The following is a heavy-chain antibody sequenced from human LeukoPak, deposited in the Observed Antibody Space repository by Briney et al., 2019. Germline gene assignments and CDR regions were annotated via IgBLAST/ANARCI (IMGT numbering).Heavy chain of an antibody. V-gene: IGHV3-23*01. D-gene: IGHD3-22*01. CDR2: ISGSGGGT. Sequence: GGSLRLSCAVSGITLSNYGMSWVRQAPGKGLEWVAGISGSGGGTYYADSVKGRFTISRDNPKNTLYLQMNSLRAEDTAVYFCAKRGVVIRVILVGFHKAAYYFDSWGQGALVTVSS. J-gene: IGHJ4*02. CDR1: GITLSNYG. CDR3: AKRGVVIRVILVGFHKAAYYFDS.